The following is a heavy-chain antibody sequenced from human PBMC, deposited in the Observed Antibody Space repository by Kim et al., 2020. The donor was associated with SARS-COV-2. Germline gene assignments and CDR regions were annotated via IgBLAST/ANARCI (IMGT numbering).Heavy chain of an antibody. V-gene: IGHV3-23*01. CDR2: GASE. J-gene: IGHJ4*02. Sequence: GASEYSDASVKGRFTISRDNSRTTLYLQMNSRKADDTAVYYCAKMSGYPFYWGQGSLVTVSS. CDR3: AKMSGYPFY. D-gene: IGHD3-3*01.